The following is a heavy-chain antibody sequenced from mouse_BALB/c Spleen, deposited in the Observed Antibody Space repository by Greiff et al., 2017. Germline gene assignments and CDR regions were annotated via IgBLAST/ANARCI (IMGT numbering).Heavy chain of an antibody. CDR2: IDPANGNT. CDR3: ARGYGYGRNYFDY. CDR1: GFNFKDTY. V-gene: IGHV14-3*02. J-gene: IGHJ2*01. Sequence: VQLQQSGAELVKPGASVKLSCTASGFNFKDTYMHWVKQRPEQGLEWIGRIDPANGNTKYDPKFQGKATITADTSSNTAYLQLSSLTSEDTAVYYCARGYGYGRNYFDYWGQGTTLTVSS. D-gene: IGHD1-2*01.